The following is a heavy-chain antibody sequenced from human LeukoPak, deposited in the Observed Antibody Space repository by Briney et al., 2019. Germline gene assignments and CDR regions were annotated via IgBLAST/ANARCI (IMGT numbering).Heavy chain of an antibody. D-gene: IGHD2-2*01. Sequence: GSLRLSCAASGFTFSSYAMSWVRQAPGKGLEWVSTISGGGGSTYYVDSVKGRFTISRDNSKNTLYLQMNSLRAEDTAVYYCAKDLGYCSSTSCYSWFDPWGQGTLVTVSS. CDR1: GFTFSSYA. V-gene: IGHV3-23*01. CDR2: ISGGGGST. CDR3: AKDLGYCSSTSCYSWFDP. J-gene: IGHJ5*02.